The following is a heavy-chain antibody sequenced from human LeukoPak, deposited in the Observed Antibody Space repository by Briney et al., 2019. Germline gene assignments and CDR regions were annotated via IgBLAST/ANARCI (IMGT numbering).Heavy chain of an antibody. Sequence: GGSLRLSCTSSGFTFGTYAVSWFRQAPGKGLEWVAFIRSKTFGGTTEYAASVKDRFTISRDDSKSIAYLQMNSLKTEDTAVYYCTRYSGRTDYWGQGTLVSVSS. V-gene: IGHV3-49*03. CDR2: IRSKTFGGTT. D-gene: IGHD5-18*01. CDR3: TRYSGRTDY. CDR1: GFTFGTYA. J-gene: IGHJ4*02.